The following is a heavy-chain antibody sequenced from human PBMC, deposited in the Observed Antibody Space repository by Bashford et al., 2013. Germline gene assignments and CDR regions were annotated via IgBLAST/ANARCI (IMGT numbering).Heavy chain of an antibody. CDR2: INPNGGGT. V-gene: IGHV1-2*02. J-gene: IGHJ4*02. Sequence: ASVKVSCKASGYTFTNYYLHWVRQAPGQGLEWMGWINPNGGGTNYAQKFQGRVAMTRDTSISTAYMDLSSLRSDDTALYYCTRGTRGDYWGQGTLVTVSS. CDR1: GYTFTNYY. CDR3: TRGTRGDY.